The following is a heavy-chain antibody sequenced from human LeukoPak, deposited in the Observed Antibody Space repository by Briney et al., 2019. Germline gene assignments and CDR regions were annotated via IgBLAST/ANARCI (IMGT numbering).Heavy chain of an antibody. V-gene: IGHV3-74*01. CDR3: ARDSGYYDSSGYYPYFDY. D-gene: IGHD3-22*01. CDR1: GFTFSSYW. Sequence: ARSLRLSCAASGFTFSSYWMHWVRQAPGKGLVWVSRINSDGRSTSYADSVKGRFTISRDNAKNTLYLQMNSLRAEDTAVYYCARDSGYYDSSGYYPYFDYWGQGTLVTVSS. CDR2: INSDGRST. J-gene: IGHJ4*02.